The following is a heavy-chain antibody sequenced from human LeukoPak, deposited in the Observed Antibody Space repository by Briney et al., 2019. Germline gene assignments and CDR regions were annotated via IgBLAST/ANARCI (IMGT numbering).Heavy chain of an antibody. CDR3: AKDMNSWRDGSGLGDYFDY. Sequence: PGGSLRLSCAASGFTFSSYAMSWVRQAPGKGLEWVSGTISSGRSIHYADSVKGRFTISRDNSKNTLYLQMNSLRADDTAVYYCAKDMNSWRDGSGLGDYFDYWGQGTLVTVSS. CDR1: GFTFSSYA. CDR2: TISSGRSI. V-gene: IGHV3-23*01. J-gene: IGHJ4*02. D-gene: IGHD6-19*01.